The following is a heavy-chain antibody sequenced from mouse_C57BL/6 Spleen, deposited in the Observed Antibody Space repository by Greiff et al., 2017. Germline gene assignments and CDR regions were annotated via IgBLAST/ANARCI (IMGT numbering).Heavy chain of an antibody. J-gene: IGHJ2*01. CDR2: IDPSDSYT. CDR1: GYTFTSYW. V-gene: IGHV1-50*01. Sequence: QVQLLQPGAELVKPGASVKLSCKASGYTFTSYWMQWVKQRPGQGLEWIGEIDPSDSYTNYNQKFKGKATLTVDTSSSTAYMQLSSLTSEDSAVYYCARSYYVTFDYWGQGTTLTVSS. D-gene: IGHD2-10*01. CDR3: ARSYYVTFDY.